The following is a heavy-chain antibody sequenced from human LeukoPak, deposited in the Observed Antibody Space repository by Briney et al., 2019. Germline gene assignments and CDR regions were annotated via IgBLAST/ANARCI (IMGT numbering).Heavy chain of an antibody. Sequence: ASVKVSCKASGYTFTSYGISWVRQAPGQGLEWMGWISAYNGNTNYAQKLQGRVTMTTDTSTSTAYMELRSLRSEDTAVYYCARGRVEMATRTSFDYWGQGTLVTVSS. CDR2: ISAYNGNT. V-gene: IGHV1-18*01. CDR3: ARGRVEMATRTSFDY. D-gene: IGHD5-24*01. J-gene: IGHJ4*02. CDR1: GYTFTSYG.